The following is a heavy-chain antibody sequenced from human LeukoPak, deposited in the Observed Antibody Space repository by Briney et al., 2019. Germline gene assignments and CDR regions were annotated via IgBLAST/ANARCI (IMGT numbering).Heavy chain of an antibody. Sequence: SVKVSCKASGRTFSSYAISWVRQAPGQGLEWMGGIIPIFGTANYAQKFQGRVTITTDESTSTAYMELSSLRSEDTAVYYCARVVHRGPLYYFDYWGQGTLVTVSS. CDR3: ARVVHRGPLYYFDY. J-gene: IGHJ4*02. CDR2: IIPIFGTA. V-gene: IGHV1-69*05. CDR1: GRTFSSYA. D-gene: IGHD2-15*01.